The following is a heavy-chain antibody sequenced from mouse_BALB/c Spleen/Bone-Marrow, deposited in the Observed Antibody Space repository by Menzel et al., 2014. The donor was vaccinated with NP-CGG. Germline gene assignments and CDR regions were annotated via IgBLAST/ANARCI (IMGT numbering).Heavy chain of an antibody. D-gene: IGHD2-3*01. CDR2: INPYSGDT. CDR3: GGQDGYYGGFAY. J-gene: IGHJ3*01. CDR1: GYSFTGYF. V-gene: IGHV1-37*01. Sequence: DVQLQESGPELVKPGASVKISCKASGYSFTGYFMNWVKQSHGKSLEWIGRINPYSGDTFYNQKFKGKATLTVDKSSSTAHMELLSLTSEDSAVYYCGGQDGYYGGFAYWGQGTLVTVSA.